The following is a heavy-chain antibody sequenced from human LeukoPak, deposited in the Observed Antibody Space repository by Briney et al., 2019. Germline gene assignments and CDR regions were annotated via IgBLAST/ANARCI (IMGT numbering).Heavy chain of an antibody. CDR3: AGDPGPTIFGVVTLYNWFDP. D-gene: IGHD3-3*01. CDR2: IWYDGSNK. Sequence: GGSLRLSCAASGFTFSSYGMHWVRQAPGKGLEWVAVIWYDGSNKYYADSVKGRFTISRDNSKNTLYLQMNSLRAEDTAVYYCAGDPGPTIFGVVTLYNWFDPWGQGTLVTVSS. V-gene: IGHV3-33*01. CDR1: GFTFSSYG. J-gene: IGHJ5*02.